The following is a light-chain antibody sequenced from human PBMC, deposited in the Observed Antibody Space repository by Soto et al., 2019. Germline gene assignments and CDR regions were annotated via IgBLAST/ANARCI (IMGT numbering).Light chain of an antibody. V-gene: IGKV3-20*01. CDR3: QQYGDSPFT. CDR2: GAS. J-gene: IGKJ3*01. Sequence: EIVLTQSRGTLSLSPGERATLSCRASQSVSSNYLAWYRQKPGQAPRLLIYGASSRASGIPDRFSGSGSGTDFTLTISRLEPEDFVVYYCQQYGDSPFTFGPGTKVDIK. CDR1: QSVSSNY.